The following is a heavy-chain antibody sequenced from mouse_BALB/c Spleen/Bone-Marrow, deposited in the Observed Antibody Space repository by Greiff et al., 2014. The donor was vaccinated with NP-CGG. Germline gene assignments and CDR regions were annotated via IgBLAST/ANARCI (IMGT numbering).Heavy chain of an antibody. Sequence: VQLKESGGGLVQPGGARRLSCAASGFTFRNFGMHWVRPAPEKGVEGVAYISSGSSTIFYVDTVKGRFTISRDNPKNTLFLQMTSLRSEDTAMYYCTRGGNWDDFDVWGAGTTVTVSS. V-gene: IGHV5-17*02. CDR2: ISSGSSTI. D-gene: IGHD4-1*01. J-gene: IGHJ1*01. CDR3: TRGGNWDDFDV. CDR1: GFTFRNFG.